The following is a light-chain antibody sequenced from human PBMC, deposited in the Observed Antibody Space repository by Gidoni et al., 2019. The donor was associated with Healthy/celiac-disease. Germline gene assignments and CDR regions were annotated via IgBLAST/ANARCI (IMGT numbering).Light chain of an antibody. Sequence: DIVLTQSPATLSLSPGERATLSCRASQSVSSYLAWYQQKPGQAPRLLIYDASNRATGIPARFSGSGSGTDFTLTISSLEPEDFAVYYCQQRRITFGPGTKVDIK. CDR1: QSVSSY. V-gene: IGKV3-11*01. J-gene: IGKJ3*01. CDR3: QQRRIT. CDR2: DAS.